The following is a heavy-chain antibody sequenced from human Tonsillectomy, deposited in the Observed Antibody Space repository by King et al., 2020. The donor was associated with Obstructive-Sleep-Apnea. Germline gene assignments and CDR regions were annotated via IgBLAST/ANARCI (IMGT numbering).Heavy chain of an antibody. Sequence: ITLKESGPTLVKPTQTLTLTCTFSGFSLSSTGVGVGWIRQSPGKTLECIAVIFWDDDNRYSPSLKSRLTITKDTSKNQVVLTMTSMDPVDTGTYYCAHSQITILDYFDYWGQGTLVTVSS. CDR2: IFWDDDN. CDR3: AHSQITILDYFDY. CDR1: GFSLSSTGVG. D-gene: IGHD3-9*01. J-gene: IGHJ4*02. V-gene: IGHV2-5*02.